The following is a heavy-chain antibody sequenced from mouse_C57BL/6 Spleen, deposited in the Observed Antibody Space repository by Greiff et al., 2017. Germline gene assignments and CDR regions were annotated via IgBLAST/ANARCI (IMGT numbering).Heavy chain of an antibody. J-gene: IGHJ2*01. CDR2: IDPSDSET. V-gene: IGHV1-52*01. CDR1: GYTFTSYW. Sequence: VQLQQPGAELVRPGSSVKLSCKASGYTFTSYWMHWVKQRPIQGLEWIGNIDPSDSETHYNQKFKDKATLTVDKSSSTAYMQLSSLTSEDSAVYYGARWGDYDDYYLDYWGQGTTLTVSS. D-gene: IGHD2-4*01. CDR3: ARWGDYDDYYLDY.